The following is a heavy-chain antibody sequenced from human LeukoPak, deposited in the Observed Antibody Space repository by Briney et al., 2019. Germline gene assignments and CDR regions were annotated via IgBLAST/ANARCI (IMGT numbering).Heavy chain of an antibody. Sequence: PGGSLSLSRAVSGFPFSGYWMSWVRQAPGNGLEWVATINEDGSEEYYVDSVKGRFTTVRDNAKNLLYVQMSRLRGEDAALYYWARGFDGRRAFDLWGQGTKVTVSS. CDR3: ARGFDGRRAFDL. J-gene: IGHJ3*01. CDR1: GFPFSGYW. CDR2: INEDGSEE. D-gene: IGHD3-10*01. V-gene: IGHV3-7*04.